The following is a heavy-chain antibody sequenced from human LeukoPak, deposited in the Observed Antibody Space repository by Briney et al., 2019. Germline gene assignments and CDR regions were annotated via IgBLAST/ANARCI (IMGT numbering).Heavy chain of an antibody. Sequence: SETLSLTCTVSGGSISSSSYYWGWIRQPPGKGLEWIGYIYHTGLTYYNPSLKSRVTISVDRSKNQFSLELTSLTAADTAVYYCARVSIDYDFWIPLYAFDIWGQGTMVTVSS. CDR2: IYHTGLT. CDR1: GGSISSSSYY. V-gene: IGHV4-30-2*01. D-gene: IGHD3-3*01. J-gene: IGHJ3*02. CDR3: ARVSIDYDFWIPLYAFDI.